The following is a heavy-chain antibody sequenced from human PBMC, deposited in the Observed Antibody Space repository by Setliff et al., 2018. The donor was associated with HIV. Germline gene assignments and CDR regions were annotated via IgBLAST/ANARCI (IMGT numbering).Heavy chain of an antibody. CDR1: GFTFSLHW. J-gene: IGHJ5*02. CDR2: INSDGSIT. CDR3: ARDQQWELVSWFDP. V-gene: IGHV3-74*01. Sequence: PGGSLRLSCAASGFTFSLHWMYWVRQAPGKGLVWVSRINSDGSITNYADSVRGRFTISRDYAKNSLYLQMNSLRAEDTAVYYCARDQQWELVSWFDPWGQGTLVTVSS. D-gene: IGHD1-26*01.